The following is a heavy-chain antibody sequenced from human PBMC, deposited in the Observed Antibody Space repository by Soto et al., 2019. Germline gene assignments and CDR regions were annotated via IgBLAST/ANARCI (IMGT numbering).Heavy chain of an antibody. CDR2: LYNTGST. J-gene: IGHJ6*02. V-gene: IGHV4-59*01. CDR1: GGSISRYY. Sequence: SETLSLTCTVSGGSISRYYWSWIRQPPGKGLEWIGYLYNTGSTIYNPSLKSRVTISVDTSKNQFSLRLNSLTAADTAVYYCARDLWGYCGTDCYPLDVWGQGTTVTVSS. D-gene: IGHD2-21*02. CDR3: ARDLWGYCGTDCYPLDV.